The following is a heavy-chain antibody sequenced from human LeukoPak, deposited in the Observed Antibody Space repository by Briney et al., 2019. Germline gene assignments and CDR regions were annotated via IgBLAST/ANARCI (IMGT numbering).Heavy chain of an antibody. V-gene: IGHV1-18*01. CDR1: GYTFKKYG. J-gene: IGHJ6*03. CDR2: ITPHNHNA. D-gene: IGHD3-3*01. Sequence: ASVKVSCKASGYTFKKYGINWVRQAPGQGLEWLGWITPHNHNAIYAQKLQGRVTMTTDTSTGTAYMDLRSLGSDDTAVYYCARFSISYDLYYYYYMDVWGKGTTVTVSS. CDR3: ARFSISYDLYYYYYMDV.